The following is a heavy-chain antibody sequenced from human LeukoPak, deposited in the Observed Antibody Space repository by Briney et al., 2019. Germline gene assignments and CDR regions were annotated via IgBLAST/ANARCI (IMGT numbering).Heavy chain of an antibody. Sequence: ASVKVSCKASGGTFSSYAISWVRQAPGQGLEWMGGIIPIFGTANYAQKFQGRVTITTDESTSTAYMELSSLRSEDTDVYYCARGQYQLLFGWFDPWGQGTLVTVSS. V-gene: IGHV1-69*05. J-gene: IGHJ5*02. CDR1: GGTFSSYA. CDR2: IIPIFGTA. CDR3: ARGQYQLLFGWFDP. D-gene: IGHD2-2*01.